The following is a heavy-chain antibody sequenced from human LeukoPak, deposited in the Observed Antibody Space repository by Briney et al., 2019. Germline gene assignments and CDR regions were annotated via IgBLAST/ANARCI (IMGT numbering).Heavy chain of an antibody. CDR2: ISGSGGST. D-gene: IGHD3-10*01. Sequence: GGTLRLSCAASGFVFSSYGMSWVRQAPGKGLEWVSTISGSGGSTYYADSVKGRFTISRDNSKNTLYLQMNSLRAEDTAVYYCAKGDMVRGPVDYWGQGTLVTVSS. CDR3: AKGDMVRGPVDY. CDR1: GFVFSSYG. J-gene: IGHJ4*02. V-gene: IGHV3-23*01.